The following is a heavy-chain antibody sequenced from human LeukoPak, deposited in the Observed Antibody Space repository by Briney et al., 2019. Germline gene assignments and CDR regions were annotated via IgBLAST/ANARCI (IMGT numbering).Heavy chain of an antibody. V-gene: IGHV3-23*01. Sequence: GGSLTLSCAASGFTFSSYAMSWVREAPARGLEGVSSLKGNGDTCYADSVKGRFTLSRDDSRNTVYLQLNNLRVEDTVVYYCAKASCVSNADAVLWGQGTVVTVSS. D-gene: IGHD2/OR15-2a*01. J-gene: IGHJ4*02. CDR2: LKGNGDT. CDR3: AKASCVSNADAVL. CDR1: GFTFSSYA.